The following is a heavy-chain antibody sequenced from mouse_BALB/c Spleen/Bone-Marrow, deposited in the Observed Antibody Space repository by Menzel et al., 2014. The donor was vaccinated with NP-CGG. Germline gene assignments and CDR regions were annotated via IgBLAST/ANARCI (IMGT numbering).Heavy chain of an antibody. CDR1: GFTFSSYA. J-gene: IGHJ2*01. Sequence: EVNLVESGGGLVEPGGSLKLSCAASGFTFSSYAMSWVRQTPEKRLEWVASISSGGSTYYPDSVKGRFTISRDNARNILYLQMSSLRSEDTAMYYCARDDYDDQYYFDYWGQGTTLTVSS. V-gene: IGHV5-6-5*01. D-gene: IGHD2-4*01. CDR2: ISSGGST. CDR3: ARDDYDDQYYFDY.